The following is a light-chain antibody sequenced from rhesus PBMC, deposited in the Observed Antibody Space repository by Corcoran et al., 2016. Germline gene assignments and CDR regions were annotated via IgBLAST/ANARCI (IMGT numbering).Light chain of an antibody. J-gene: IGKJ4*01. Sequence: QVILTQSPATLSLSPGERATLSRRASQSVSSSLAWYQQKSGPAPRLLIYGPASRAPGIPARFTGSGYGTEFTLTISNLEPEDFAIYYCRKYGSSPLTFGGGTKVEIK. CDR1: QSVSSS. V-gene: IGKV3-53*02. CDR3: RKYGSSPLT. CDR2: GPA.